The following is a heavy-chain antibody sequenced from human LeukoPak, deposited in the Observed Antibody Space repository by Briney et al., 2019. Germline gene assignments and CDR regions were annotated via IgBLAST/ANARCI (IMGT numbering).Heavy chain of an antibody. CDR2: INPNSGGT. V-gene: IGHV1-2*02. J-gene: IGHJ4*02. CDR1: VYTFTGYY. CDR3: ARVMRTAMVNRFDY. Sequence: GASVKVSCKASVYTFTGYYMHWGRQAPGQGLEWMGWINPNSGGTNYSQKFQGRVTMTRDTSISTAYMELSRLRSDDTAVYYCARVMRTAMVNRFDYWGQGTLVTVSS. D-gene: IGHD5-18*01.